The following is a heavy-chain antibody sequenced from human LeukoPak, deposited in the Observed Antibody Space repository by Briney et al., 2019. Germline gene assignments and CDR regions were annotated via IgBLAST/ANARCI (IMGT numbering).Heavy chain of an antibody. CDR2: IDYSGSI. D-gene: IGHD5-24*01. J-gene: IGHJ3*02. Sequence: SETLSLTCTVSGGSISSSSYYWGWIRQPSGKGLEWIGSIDYSGSIYYNPSLKSRVTISVDTSKNQFSLKLSSVTAADTAVYYCARHERDASLDHALDIWGQGTMVTVSS. V-gene: IGHV4-39*01. CDR1: GGSISSSSYY. CDR3: ARHERDASLDHALDI.